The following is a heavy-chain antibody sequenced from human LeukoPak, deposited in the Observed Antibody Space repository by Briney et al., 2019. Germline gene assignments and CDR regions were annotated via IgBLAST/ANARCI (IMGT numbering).Heavy chain of an antibody. CDR1: GFTFSNYS. D-gene: IGHD2-2*02. CDR3: AREILGYCSSTSCYRGYYFDY. Sequence: GGSLRLSCAASGFTFSNYSMNWVRQAPGKGLEWVSYISSSSSTIYYADSVKGRFTISRDNAKNSLYLQMNSLRAEDTAVYYCAREILGYCSSTSCYRGYYFDYWGQGTLVTVSS. J-gene: IGHJ4*02. CDR2: ISSSSSTI. V-gene: IGHV3-48*01.